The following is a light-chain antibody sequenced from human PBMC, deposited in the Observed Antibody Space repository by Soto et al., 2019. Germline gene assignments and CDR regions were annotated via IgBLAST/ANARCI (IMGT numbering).Light chain of an antibody. V-gene: IGKV1-5*03. J-gene: IGKJ5*01. CDR3: QQGNF. Sequence: DIQMTQSPSTLSASVGDRVTITCRASQSISSWLAWYQQKPGKAPKLLIYKASSLESGVPSRFSGSGSGTEFTLTISSLQPDDFATYYCQQGNFFGQGTRLEIK. CDR1: QSISSW. CDR2: KAS.